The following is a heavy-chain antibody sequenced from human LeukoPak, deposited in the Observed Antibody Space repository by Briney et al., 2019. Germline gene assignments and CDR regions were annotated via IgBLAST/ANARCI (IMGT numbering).Heavy chain of an antibody. Sequence: GGSLRLSCAASGFTFSSYGMHWVRQAPGKGLEWVAVISYDGSNKYYADSVKGRFTISRDNSKNTLYLQMNSLRAEDTAVYYCAKEGGQSSGWSRPFDYWGQGTLVTVSS. CDR2: ISYDGSNK. J-gene: IGHJ4*02. V-gene: IGHV3-30*18. D-gene: IGHD6-19*01. CDR3: AKEGGQSSGWSRPFDY. CDR1: GFTFSSYG.